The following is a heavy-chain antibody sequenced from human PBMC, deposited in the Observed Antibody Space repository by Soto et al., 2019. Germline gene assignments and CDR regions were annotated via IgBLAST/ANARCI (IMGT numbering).Heavy chain of an antibody. V-gene: IGHV4-61*01. CDR2: SDCGGCT. Sequence: SETISHTCTVVGGHGSCRTFFWSWIQNLTGNRLEWIGSSDCGGCTNYNAALNSRATISVATSNSQVSLTVTSVTAADAAVYYCAGDLNYYYYGLEVWGQGTTDTVSS. J-gene: IGHJ6*01. CDR1: GGHGSCRTFF. D-gene: IGHD3-10*01. CDR3: AGDLNYYYYGLEV.